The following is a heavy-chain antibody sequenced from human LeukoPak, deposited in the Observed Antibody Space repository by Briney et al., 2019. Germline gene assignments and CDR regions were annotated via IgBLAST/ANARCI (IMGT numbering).Heavy chain of an antibody. CDR1: GYTFTNYG. CDR2: ISPYKGNT. J-gene: IGHJ4*02. Sequence: ASVKVSCKASGYTFTNYGITWVRQAPGQGLEWMGWISPYKGNTNYAQKVQGRVTMTTDTSTSTVYMELRSLRSDDTAVYCCATEGGWGPTDYGDNVYWGQGTLVTVSS. V-gene: IGHV1-18*01. CDR3: ATEGGWGPTDYGDNVY. D-gene: IGHD4-17*01.